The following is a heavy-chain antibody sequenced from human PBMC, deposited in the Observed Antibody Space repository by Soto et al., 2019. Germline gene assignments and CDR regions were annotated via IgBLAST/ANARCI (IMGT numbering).Heavy chain of an antibody. J-gene: IGHJ5*02. CDR3: APLSVGQAKFDP. CDR2: IYYSGST. CDR1: GGSISSGDYY. Sequence: SETLSLTCTVSGGSISSGDYYWSWIRQPPGKGLEWIGYIYYSGSTYYNPSLKSRVTISVDTSKNQFSLKLSSVTAADTAVYYCAPLSVGQAKFDPWGQGTLVTVSS. V-gene: IGHV4-30-4*01. D-gene: IGHD1-26*01.